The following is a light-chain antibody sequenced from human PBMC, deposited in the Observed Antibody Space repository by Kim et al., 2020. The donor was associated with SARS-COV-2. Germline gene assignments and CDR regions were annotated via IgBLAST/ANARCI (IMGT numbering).Light chain of an antibody. V-gene: IGKV1-12*01. J-gene: IGKJ4*01. Sequence: FASVGDRVTITCRASENMGSWLAWYQQKPGNAPSLLIYSTSTLHSGVPSRFSGSGSGTDFTLTVSSLQPEDSAVYYCQQLNGFPLTFGGGTKLEI. CDR3: QQLNGFPLT. CDR2: STS. CDR1: ENMGSW.